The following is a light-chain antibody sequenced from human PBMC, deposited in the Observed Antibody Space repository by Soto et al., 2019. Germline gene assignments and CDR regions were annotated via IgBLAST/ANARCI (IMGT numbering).Light chain of an antibody. J-gene: IGLJ1*01. CDR2: EVS. V-gene: IGLV2-14*01. Sequence: SVLTQPASVSGSPGQSITISCTGTTSDVGGYHYVSWYQQHPGKAPKLMISEVSNRPSGISNRFSGSKSGNTASLTISGLQAEDEADYYCSSYTSSSTRVFGTGTQLTVL. CDR3: SSYTSSSTRV. CDR1: TSDVGGYHY.